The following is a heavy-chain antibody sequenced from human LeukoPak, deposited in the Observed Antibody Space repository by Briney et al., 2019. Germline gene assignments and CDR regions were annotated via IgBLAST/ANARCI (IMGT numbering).Heavy chain of an antibody. V-gene: IGHV4-59*08. CDR2: IYYSGST. CDR1: GGSISSYY. D-gene: IGHD6-13*01. Sequence: PSETQSLPCTVSGGSISSYYWSWIRRPPGKGLEWIGYIYYSGSTNYNPSLKSRVTISVDTSKNQFSLKLSSVTAADTAVYYCARAFVAAAGIDGNFDYWGERTLVTVSS. CDR3: ARAFVAAAGIDGNFDY. J-gene: IGHJ4*02.